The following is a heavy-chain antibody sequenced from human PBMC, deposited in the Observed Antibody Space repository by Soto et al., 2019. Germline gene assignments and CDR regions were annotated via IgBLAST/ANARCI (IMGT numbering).Heavy chain of an antibody. Sequence: QVQLVESGGGVVQPGRSLRLSCAASGFTFSSYGMHWVRQAPGEGLEWVVVISYDGSIQYYTDSAKGRFTISRDNSKSTLYLQMNRLRAEDTAVYYCAKEIRAYSSSWSFDYWGQGTLVTVSS. CDR3: AKEIRAYSSSWSFDY. D-gene: IGHD6-13*01. CDR1: GFTFSSYG. J-gene: IGHJ4*02. V-gene: IGHV3-30*18. CDR2: ISYDGSIQ.